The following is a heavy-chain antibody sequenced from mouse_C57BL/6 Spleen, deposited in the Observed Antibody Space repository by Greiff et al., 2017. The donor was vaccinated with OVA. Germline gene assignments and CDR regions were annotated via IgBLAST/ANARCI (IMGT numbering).Heavy chain of an antibody. Sequence: VQLQQSGAELVKPGASVKISCKASGYAFSSYWMNWVKQRPGKGLEWIGQIYPGDGDTNYNGKFKGKATLTADKSSSTAYMQLRSLTSEDSAVYFCARWGYGSSYDYWGQGTTLTVSS. D-gene: IGHD1-1*01. J-gene: IGHJ2*01. CDR1: GYAFSSYW. CDR3: ARWGYGSSYDY. V-gene: IGHV1-80*01. CDR2: IYPGDGDT.